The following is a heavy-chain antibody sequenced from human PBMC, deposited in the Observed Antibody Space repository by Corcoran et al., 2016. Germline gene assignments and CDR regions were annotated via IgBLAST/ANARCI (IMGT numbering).Heavy chain of an antibody. Sequence: QVQLVQSGAEVKKPGASVKVSCKASGYTFTSYYMHWVRQAPGQGLEWMGIINPSGGSTSYAQKFQGRVTMTRDTSTSTVYMELSSLRSEDTAVYYCARMATMVRGVTYYYYGMDVWDQGTTVTVSS. D-gene: IGHD3-10*01. J-gene: IGHJ6*02. V-gene: IGHV1-46*01. CDR3: ARMATMVRGVTYYYYGMDV. CDR1: GYTFTSYY. CDR2: INPSGGST.